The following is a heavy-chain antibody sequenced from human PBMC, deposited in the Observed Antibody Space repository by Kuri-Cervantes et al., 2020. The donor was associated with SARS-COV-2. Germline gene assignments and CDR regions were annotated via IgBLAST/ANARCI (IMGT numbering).Heavy chain of an antibody. Sequence: SETLSLTCTVSGGSISSYYWSWIRQPPGKGLEWIGYIYYSGSTNYNPSLKSRVTISVDTSKNQFSLKLSSVTAADTAVYYCARVPYYYYMDVWGKGTTVTVSS. CDR2: IYYSGST. J-gene: IGHJ6*03. V-gene: IGHV4-59*01. D-gene: IGHD2-2*01. CDR1: GGSISSYY. CDR3: ARVPYYYYMDV.